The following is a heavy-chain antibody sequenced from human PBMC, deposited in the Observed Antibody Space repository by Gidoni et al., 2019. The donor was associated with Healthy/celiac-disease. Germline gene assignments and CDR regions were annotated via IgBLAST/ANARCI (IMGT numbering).Heavy chain of an antibody. D-gene: IGHD3-22*01. J-gene: IGHJ3*02. CDR1: GFPFSRYA. CDR2: MRGSGGST. Sequence: EVQLLESGGGLVQPGGSLRLSCVASGFPFSRYAMSWVRQAPGKGLEWVSAMRGSGGSTNNTDSVKGGFTISRDNSKNTLDVQMNSLRDEDTAGYYCAKGGGVTYYYDSPNAFDIWGQGTMVTVSS. V-gene: IGHV3-23*01. CDR3: AKGGGVTYYYDSPNAFDI.